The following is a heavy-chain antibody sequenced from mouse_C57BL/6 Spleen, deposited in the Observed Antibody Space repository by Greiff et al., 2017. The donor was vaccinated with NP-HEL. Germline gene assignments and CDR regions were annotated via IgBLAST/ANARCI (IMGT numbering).Heavy chain of an antibody. CDR3: ASSSMVTTGYYYAMDY. D-gene: IGHD2-2*01. CDR1: GFTFTDYY. J-gene: IGHJ4*01. Sequence: EVQLQESGGGLVQPGGSLSLSCAASGFTFTDYYMSWVRQPPGKALAWLGFIRNKANGYPTEYSASVKGRFTISRDNSQSILYLQMNALRAEDSATYYCASSSMVTTGYYYAMDYWGQGTSVTVSS. V-gene: IGHV7-3*01. CDR2: IRNKANGYPT.